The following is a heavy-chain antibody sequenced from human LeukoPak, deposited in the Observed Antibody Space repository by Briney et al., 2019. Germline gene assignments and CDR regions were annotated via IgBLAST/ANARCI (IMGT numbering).Heavy chain of an antibody. J-gene: IGHJ4*02. D-gene: IGHD3-16*01. Sequence: SETLSLTCTVSGGSISSDYWSWIRQPPGKGLEWIGYIYFSGSTNYNPSLKSRVTISVDTSKTQLSLKLSSVTAADTAVYYCARGGGYFNYWGQGTPVTVSS. CDR1: GGSISSDY. V-gene: IGHV4-59*01. CDR3: ARGGGYFNY. CDR2: IYFSGST.